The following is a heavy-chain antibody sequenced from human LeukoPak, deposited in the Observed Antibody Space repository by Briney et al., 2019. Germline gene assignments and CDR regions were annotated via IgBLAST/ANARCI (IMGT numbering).Heavy chain of an antibody. CDR1: GGSISSHY. J-gene: IGHJ5*02. CDR3: ARGGIAARPEAYWFDP. V-gene: IGHV4-59*11. D-gene: IGHD6-6*01. CDR2: IYYSGST. Sequence: SETLSLTCTVSGGSISSHYWSWIRQPPGEGLEWIGYIYYSGSTNYNPSLKSRVTISVDTSKNQFSLKLSSVTAADTAVYYCARGGIAARPEAYWFDPWGQGTLVTVSS.